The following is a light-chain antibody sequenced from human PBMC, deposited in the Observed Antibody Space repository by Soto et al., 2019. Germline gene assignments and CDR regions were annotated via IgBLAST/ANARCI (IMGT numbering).Light chain of an antibody. CDR3: QQRGGSPPTWT. CDR2: DAS. V-gene: IGKV3-20*01. J-gene: IGKJ1*01. Sequence: EFVLTQSPGTLSLSPGERATLSCRASQTVRNNYLAWYQQKPGQAPRLLIYDASSRATGIPDRFSGGGSGTDFTLTISRLEPEDFAVYYCQQRGGSPPTWTFGQGTKVDIK. CDR1: QTVRNNY.